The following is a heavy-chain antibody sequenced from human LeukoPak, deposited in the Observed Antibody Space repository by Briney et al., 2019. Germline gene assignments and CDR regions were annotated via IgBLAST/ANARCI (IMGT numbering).Heavy chain of an antibody. Sequence: SGTLSLTCAVSGGSISSSNLWSWVRQPPGKGPEWIGEIYQSGSTNYNPSLKSRVTISIDKSKNQFSLKLSSVTAADTAVYYCARSFRYSGYDYWFDPWGQGTQVTVSS. D-gene: IGHD5-12*01. J-gene: IGHJ5*02. CDR2: IYQSGST. CDR1: GGSISSSNL. V-gene: IGHV4-4*02. CDR3: ARSFRYSGYDYWFDP.